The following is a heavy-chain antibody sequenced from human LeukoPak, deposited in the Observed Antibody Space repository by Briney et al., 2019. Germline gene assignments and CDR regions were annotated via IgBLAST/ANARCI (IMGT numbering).Heavy chain of an antibody. V-gene: IGHV3-74*01. Sequence: GGSLRLSCAASGFTFSSYWMHWVRQAPGKGLVWVSRFNSDGSSTSYADSVKGRFTISRDNAKNTLYLQMNSLRAEDTAVYYCARFSDYDFWSGCPFYYYYMDVWGKGTTVTVFS. D-gene: IGHD3-3*01. J-gene: IGHJ6*03. CDR3: ARFSDYDFWSGCPFYYYYMDV. CDR2: FNSDGSST. CDR1: GFTFSSYW.